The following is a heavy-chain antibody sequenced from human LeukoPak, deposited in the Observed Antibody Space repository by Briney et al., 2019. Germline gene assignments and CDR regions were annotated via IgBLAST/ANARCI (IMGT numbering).Heavy chain of an antibody. D-gene: IGHD2-2*01. CDR3: ARGPHYSSTSCYNRWGYYYYSMDV. CDR1: GGSFSGYY. J-gene: IGHJ6*03. CDR2: INHSGST. V-gene: IGHV4-34*01. Sequence: PSETLSLTCAVYGGSFSGYYWSWIRQPPGKGLEWIGEINHSGSTNYNPSLKSRVTISVDTSKNQFSLKLSSVTAADTAVYYCARGPHYSSTSCYNRWGYYYYSMDVWGKGTTVTVSS.